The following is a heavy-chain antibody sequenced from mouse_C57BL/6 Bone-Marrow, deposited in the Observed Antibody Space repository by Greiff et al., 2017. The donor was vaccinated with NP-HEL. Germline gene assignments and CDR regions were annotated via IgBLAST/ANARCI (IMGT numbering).Heavy chain of an antibody. V-gene: IGHV14-4*01. Sequence: EVQGVESGAELVRPGASVKLSCTASGFNIKDDYMHWVKQRPEQGLEWIGWIDPENGDTEYASKFQGKATITADTSSNTAYLQLRSLTSEDTAVYYCTPYYSNCSFAYWGQGTLVTVSA. CDR3: TPYYSNCSFAY. J-gene: IGHJ3*01. CDR1: GFNIKDDY. D-gene: IGHD2-5*01. CDR2: IDPENGDT.